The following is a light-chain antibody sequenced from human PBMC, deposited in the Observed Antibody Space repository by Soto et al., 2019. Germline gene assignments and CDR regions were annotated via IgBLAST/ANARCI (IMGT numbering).Light chain of an antibody. V-gene: IGLV2-8*01. CDR3: CSLAGSKNYYL. CDR2: EVT. Sequence: QSVLTQPPSASGSPGQSVTISCTGSSSDIGGYDFVSWYQQHPGKVPKLLIYEVTKRPSGVPDRFSGSKSGNTASLTVSGLQADDEADYYCCSLAGSKNYYLFGPGTKLTVL. CDR1: SSDIGGYDF. J-gene: IGLJ1*01.